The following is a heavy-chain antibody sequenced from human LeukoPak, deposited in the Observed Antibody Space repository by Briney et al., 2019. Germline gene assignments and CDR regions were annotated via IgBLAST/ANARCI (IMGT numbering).Heavy chain of an antibody. CDR1: GFTFSSYG. V-gene: IGHV3-30*02. CDR3: AKGAEYADTNWFDP. J-gene: IGHJ5*02. Sequence: PGGSLRLSCAASGFTFSSYGMHWVRQAPGKGLEWVAFIRYDGSNKYYADSVKGRFTISRDNSKNTLYLQMNSLRAEDTAVYYCAKGAEYADTNWFDPWGQGTLVTVSS. D-gene: IGHD2-2*01. CDR2: IRYDGSNK.